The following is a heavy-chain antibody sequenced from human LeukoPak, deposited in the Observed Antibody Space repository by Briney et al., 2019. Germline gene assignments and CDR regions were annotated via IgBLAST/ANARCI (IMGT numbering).Heavy chain of an antibody. Sequence: GGSLLLSCAASGFTFSNHGMHWVRKAPGKGLEWVAVISYDGSNKYYTDSVKGRFTISRDNSKNTLYLQMNSLRAEDTAVYYCAKDGAVRGVMPYYFDYWGQGTLVTVSS. J-gene: IGHJ4*02. D-gene: IGHD3-10*01. CDR2: ISYDGSNK. CDR1: GFTFSNHG. V-gene: IGHV3-30*18. CDR3: AKDGAVRGVMPYYFDY.